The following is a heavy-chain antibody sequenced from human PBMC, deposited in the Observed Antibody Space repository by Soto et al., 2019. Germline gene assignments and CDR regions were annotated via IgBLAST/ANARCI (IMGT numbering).Heavy chain of an antibody. D-gene: IGHD4-17*01. CDR2: IEQDGSEK. V-gene: IGHV3-7*03. J-gene: IGHJ4*02. CDR1: GFTFGSYA. Sequence: GGSLRLSCAASGFTFGSYAMGWVRQAPGKGLEWVANIEQDGSEKYYVDSVKGRFTISRDNAKNSLYLQMNSLRAEDTAVYYCARDLRWVFDYWGQGTLVTVSS. CDR3: ARDLRWVFDY.